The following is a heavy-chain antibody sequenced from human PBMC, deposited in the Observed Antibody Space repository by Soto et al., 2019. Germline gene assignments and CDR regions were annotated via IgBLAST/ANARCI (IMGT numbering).Heavy chain of an antibody. J-gene: IGHJ6*02. CDR2: IYYSGST. CDR1: GGSISSGGYY. CDR3: ARERHSSGWLDYYYGMDV. Sequence: QVQLQESGPGLVKPSQTLSLTCTVSGGSISSGGYYWSWIRQHPGKGLEWIGYIYYSGSTYYTPSLKSRVTLSVHTSKNQFSRKLSSGTAADTAVYYCARERHSSGWLDYYYGMDVWGQGTTVTVSS. D-gene: IGHD6-19*01. V-gene: IGHV4-31*03.